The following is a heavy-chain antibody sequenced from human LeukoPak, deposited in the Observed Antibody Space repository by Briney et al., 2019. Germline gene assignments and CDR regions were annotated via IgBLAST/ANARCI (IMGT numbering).Heavy chain of an antibody. CDR1: GYTFTRYY. D-gene: IGHD3-22*01. Sequence: KVSCKASGYTFTRYYMHWVGQASGKGLEGVGRIRSKANNYATAYAASMKGRFTISRDDSKNTAYLQMNSLKTVDTAVYYCTRQSLDYYDSSGYYLVYWGQGTLVTVSS. J-gene: IGHJ4*02. CDR2: IRSKANNYAT. V-gene: IGHV3-73*01. CDR3: TRQSLDYYDSSGYYLVY.